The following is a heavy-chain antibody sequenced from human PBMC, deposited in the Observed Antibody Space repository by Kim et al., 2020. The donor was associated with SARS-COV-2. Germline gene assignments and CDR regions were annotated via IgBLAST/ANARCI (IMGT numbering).Heavy chain of an antibody. V-gene: IGHV3-11*04. D-gene: IGHD2-15*01. Sequence: GGSLRLSCAASGFTFSDYYMSWIRQAPGKGLEWVSYISSSGSTIYYADSVKGRFTISRDNAKNSLYLQMNSLRAEDTAVYYCSREGDGGYCSGGSCYSHYYYGMDVWGQGTTVTVSS. CDR2: ISSSGSTI. CDR1: GFTFSDYY. CDR3: SREGDGGYCSGGSCYSHYYYGMDV. J-gene: IGHJ6*02.